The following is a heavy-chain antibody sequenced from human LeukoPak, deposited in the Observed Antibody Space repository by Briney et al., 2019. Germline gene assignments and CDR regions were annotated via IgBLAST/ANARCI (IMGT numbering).Heavy chain of an antibody. V-gene: IGHV3-21*01. CDR1: GFTFSSYS. D-gene: IGHD3-22*01. J-gene: IGHJ4*02. CDR3: ARFDPSYYYDSSGPYYFDY. CDR2: ISSSSSYI. Sequence: GGALRLSCAASGFTFSSYSMNWVRQAPGKGLEGVSSISSSSSYIYYADSVKGRFTISRDNAKNSLYLQMNSLRAEDTAVYYCARFDPSYYYDSSGPYYFDYWGQGTLVTVSS.